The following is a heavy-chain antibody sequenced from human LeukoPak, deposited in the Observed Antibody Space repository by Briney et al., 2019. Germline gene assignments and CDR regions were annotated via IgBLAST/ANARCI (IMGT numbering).Heavy chain of an antibody. Sequence: PSETLSLTCTVSGDSISSRSYYWARLRQAPVKGLEWIGSIHSSGSTYYNPSLKSRLTLSVDTSKNLFSLRLISVTAADTAVYYCANSLGGDYGWFGGQFGLWGRGTLVTVSS. CDR2: IHSSGST. CDR3: ANSLGGDYGWFGGQFGL. V-gene: IGHV4-39*02. D-gene: IGHD4-17*01. CDR1: GDSISSRSYY. J-gene: IGHJ2*01.